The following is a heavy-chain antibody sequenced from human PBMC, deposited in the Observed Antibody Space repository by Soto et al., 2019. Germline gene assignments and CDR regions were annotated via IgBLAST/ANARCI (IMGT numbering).Heavy chain of an antibody. Sequence: ASETLSLTCTVSGGPFSRGGYYWSWIRQHPGKGLECIGYIFYTGSTNYNPSLESRVTISIDKSKNQFSLKLSSVTAADTAVYYCARYDYDNNIYSIDYWGQGALVTVSS. CDR2: IFYTGST. J-gene: IGHJ4*02. V-gene: IGHV4-31*03. CDR1: GGPFSRGGYY. CDR3: ARYDYDNNIYSIDY. D-gene: IGHD3-22*01.